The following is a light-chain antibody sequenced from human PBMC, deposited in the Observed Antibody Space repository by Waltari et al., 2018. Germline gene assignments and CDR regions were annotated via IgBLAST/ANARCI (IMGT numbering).Light chain of an antibody. CDR1: PPNSGKKY. CDR3: GTWDSSLGGAV. V-gene: IGLV1-51*02. Sequence: QALLAKPAVVSSAARRGGTESSSGGPPNSGKKYVYGYRQFPGTAPKLPIYENIVRPSGIPGRFSGSKAGPSATLAISGLQAGDEADYYCGTWDSSLGGAVFGGGTHLTVL. CDR2: ENI. J-gene: IGLJ7*01.